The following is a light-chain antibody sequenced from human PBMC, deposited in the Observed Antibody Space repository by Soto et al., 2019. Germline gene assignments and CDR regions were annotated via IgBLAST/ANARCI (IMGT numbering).Light chain of an antibody. CDR1: QSVNSN. J-gene: IGKJ2*01. CDR3: QQYNDWPPAT. CDR2: GAS. V-gene: IGKV3-15*01. Sequence: EIVMTQSPATLSVSPGERATLSCRASQSVNSNLAWYQQKPGQAPRLLIHGASSRATGIPARFSGSGSGTEFTLTISSLQSEDFAVYFCQQYNDWPPATFGQGTKLEIK.